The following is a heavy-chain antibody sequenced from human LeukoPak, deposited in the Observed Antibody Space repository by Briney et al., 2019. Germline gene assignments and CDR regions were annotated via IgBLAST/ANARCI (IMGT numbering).Heavy chain of an antibody. CDR3: ARVRATVTTFQADY. Sequence: GGSLRLSCAASGLTFSSYSMNWVRQAPGKGLEWVSSISSSSSYIYYADSVKGRFTISRDNAKNSLYLQMNSLRAEDTAVYYCARVRATVTTFQADYWGQGTLVTVSS. D-gene: IGHD4-11*01. V-gene: IGHV3-21*01. J-gene: IGHJ4*02. CDR1: GLTFSSYS. CDR2: ISSSSSYI.